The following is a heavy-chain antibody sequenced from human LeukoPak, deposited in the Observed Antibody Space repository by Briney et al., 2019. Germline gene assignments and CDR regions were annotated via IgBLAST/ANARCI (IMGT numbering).Heavy chain of an antibody. Sequence: SETLSLTCTVSGGSISSSSSYWGWIRQPPGKGLEWIGTIYYSGNTYYNPSLKGRVTISVDTSKNQFSLKLSSVTAADTAVYYCARLDSLISPPNDYWGQGTLVTVSS. CDR3: ARLDSLISPPNDY. CDR2: IYYSGNT. CDR1: GGSISSSSSY. D-gene: IGHD2-8*01. V-gene: IGHV4-39*01. J-gene: IGHJ4*02.